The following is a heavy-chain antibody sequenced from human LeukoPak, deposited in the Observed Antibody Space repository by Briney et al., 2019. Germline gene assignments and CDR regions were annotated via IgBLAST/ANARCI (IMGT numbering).Heavy chain of an antibody. CDR2: IKQDGSEK. J-gene: IGHJ4*02. Sequence: GGSLRLSCAASGFTFSSYLMSWVRQAPGKGLEWVANIKQDGSEKYYVDSVKGRFTISRDNAKNSLYLQMNRLRAEETAVYYCARVKLTRAFDYWGEGTLVTVSS. CDR3: ARVKLTRAFDY. V-gene: IGHV3-7*01. D-gene: IGHD3-16*01. CDR1: GFTFSSYL.